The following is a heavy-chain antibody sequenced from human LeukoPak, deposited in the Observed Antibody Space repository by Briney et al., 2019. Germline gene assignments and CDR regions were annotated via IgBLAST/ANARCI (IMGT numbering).Heavy chain of an antibody. Sequence: GASVKVSCKASGGTFSSYAISWVRQAPGQGLEWMGGIIPIFGTANYAQKFQGRVTITTDESTSTAYMELSSLRSEDTAVYYCARDQGGSNWNYFDYWGQGTLVTVSS. V-gene: IGHV1-69*05. CDR3: ARDQGGSNWNYFDY. CDR1: GGTFSSYA. D-gene: IGHD1-26*01. J-gene: IGHJ4*02. CDR2: IIPIFGTA.